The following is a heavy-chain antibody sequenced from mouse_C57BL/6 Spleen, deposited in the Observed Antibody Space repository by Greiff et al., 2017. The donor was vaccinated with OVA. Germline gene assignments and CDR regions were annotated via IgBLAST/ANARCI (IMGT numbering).Heavy chain of an antibody. CDR2: IYPGSGNT. J-gene: IGHJ4*01. Sequence: QVQLQQSGPELVKPGASVKISCKASGYSFTSYYIHWVKQRPGQGLEWIGWIYPGSGNTKYNEKFKGKATLTADTSSSTAYMQLSSLTSEDSAVYYCARGNSNYGDYAMDYWGQGTSVTVSS. V-gene: IGHV1-66*01. CDR3: ARGNSNYGDYAMDY. CDR1: GYSFTSYY. D-gene: IGHD2-5*01.